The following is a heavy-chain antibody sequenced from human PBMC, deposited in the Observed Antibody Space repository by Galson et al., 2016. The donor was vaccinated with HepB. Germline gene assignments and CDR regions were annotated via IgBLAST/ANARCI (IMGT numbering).Heavy chain of an antibody. Sequence: ETLSLTCTVSGASISGYYLSWSRQPPGKGLEWIGYIYYSGRTNYNPALTSPVTISVDTSKNQFSLKLSSVTAADTAVYYCARDDSGGWYGFHYGMDVWGQGTTVTVSS. V-gene: IGHV4-59*01. D-gene: IGHD6-19*01. CDR2: IYYSGRT. J-gene: IGHJ6*02. CDR3: ARDDSGGWYGFHYGMDV. CDR1: GASISGYY.